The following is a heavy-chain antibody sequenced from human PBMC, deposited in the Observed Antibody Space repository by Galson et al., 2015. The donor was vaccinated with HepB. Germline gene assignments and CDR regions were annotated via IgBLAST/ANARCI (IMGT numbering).Heavy chain of an antibody. CDR2: FDPERAET. V-gene: IGHV1-24*01. CDR1: GYSLTELA. J-gene: IGHJ4*02. CDR3: ATASGDFWSGFST. Sequence: SVKVSCKVSGYSLTELATHWVRQAPGRGLEWMGGFDPERAETIYAQKFQGRITMTEDTSTDTAYMEVSSLRSEDTAMYYCATASGDFWSGFSTWGQGTLVIVSS. D-gene: IGHD3-3*01.